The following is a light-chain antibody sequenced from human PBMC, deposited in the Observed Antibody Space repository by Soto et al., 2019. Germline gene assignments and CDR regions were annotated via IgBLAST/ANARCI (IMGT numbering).Light chain of an antibody. V-gene: IGKV3-15*01. J-gene: IGKJ1*01. CDR2: GAS. Sequence: EIVLTQSPGTLSLSPVERATLSCRASLSVSSSYLAWYQQKPGQAPRLLIYGASARATGFPARFSASGSGTEFTLTISSLQSEDFAVYYCQQYNNWPWTFGQGTKVDIK. CDR3: QQYNNWPWT. CDR1: LSVSSSY.